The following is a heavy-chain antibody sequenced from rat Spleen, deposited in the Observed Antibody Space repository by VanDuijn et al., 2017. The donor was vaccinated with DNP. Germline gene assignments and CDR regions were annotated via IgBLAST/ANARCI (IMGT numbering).Heavy chain of an antibody. D-gene: IGHD1-11*01. Sequence: EVQLVESGGGLAQPGRSLKLSCAASGFTFSDYYMAWVRRTPAKGLEWVAYISYDGVSTYNGGSVKGRFTISRDNAKSTLYLQMNSLRSEDMASYYCVRYYGGYRALDAWGQGTSVTVSS. J-gene: IGHJ4*01. CDR3: VRYYGGYRALDA. CDR1: GFTFSDYY. V-gene: IGHV5-22*01. CDR2: ISYDGVST.